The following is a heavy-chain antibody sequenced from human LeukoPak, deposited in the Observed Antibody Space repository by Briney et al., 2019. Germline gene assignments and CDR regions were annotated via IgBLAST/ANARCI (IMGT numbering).Heavy chain of an antibody. CDR2: ISAYNGNT. CDR3: ARPSSGSPIPSFDY. CDR1: GGTFSSYA. J-gene: IGHJ4*02. D-gene: IGHD6-19*01. Sequence: VASVKVSCKASGGTFSSYAISWVRQAPGQGLEWMGWISAYNGNTNYAQKLQGRVTMTTDTSTSTAYMELRSLRSDDTAVYYCARPSSGSPIPSFDYWGQGTLVTVSS. V-gene: IGHV1-18*01.